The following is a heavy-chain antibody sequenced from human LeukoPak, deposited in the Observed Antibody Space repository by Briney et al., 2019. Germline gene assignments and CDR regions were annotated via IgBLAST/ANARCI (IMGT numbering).Heavy chain of an antibody. V-gene: IGHV5-51*01. CDR2: IYPGDSDT. CDR3: ARQSSYCSSTSCYATNP. CDR1: GYTFTSYW. Sequence: GESLKISCKGSGYTFTSYWIGWVRQMPGKGLEWMGIIYPGDSDTRYSPSFQGQVTISADSSISTAYLQWSSLKASDTAMYYCARQSSYCSSTSCYATNPWGQGTLVTVSS. J-gene: IGHJ5*02. D-gene: IGHD2-2*01.